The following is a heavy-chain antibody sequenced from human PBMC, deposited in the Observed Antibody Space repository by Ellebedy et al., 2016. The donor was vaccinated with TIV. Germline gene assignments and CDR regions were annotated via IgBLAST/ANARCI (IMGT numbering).Heavy chain of an antibody. V-gene: IGHV3-33*01. J-gene: IGHJ4*02. Sequence: PGGSLRLSCAASGFTFSSYGMHWVRQAPGKGLEWVALIWYAGSTKYYADSMKGRFTISRDNSKNTLYLQMNSLKAEDTAVYYCAREPRIIEAATGIIDYWGQGTLVTVSS. D-gene: IGHD6-13*01. CDR2: IWYAGSTK. CDR3: AREPRIIEAATGIIDY. CDR1: GFTFSSYG.